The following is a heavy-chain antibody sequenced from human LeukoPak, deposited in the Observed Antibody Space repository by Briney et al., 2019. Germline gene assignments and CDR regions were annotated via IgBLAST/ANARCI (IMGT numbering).Heavy chain of an antibody. CDR3: VGSSGWLFDY. D-gene: IGHD6-19*01. CDR1: GFTFSNYW. CDR2: IKEDGSRI. V-gene: IGHV3-7*01. J-gene: IGHJ4*02. Sequence: GGSLRLSCAGTGFTFSNYWMNWVRQAPGKGLEWVANIKEDGSRINYVDSVKGRFTISRDNAKNSVYLQMDNLRAEDTAVRYCVGSSGWLFDYWGQGILVAVSS.